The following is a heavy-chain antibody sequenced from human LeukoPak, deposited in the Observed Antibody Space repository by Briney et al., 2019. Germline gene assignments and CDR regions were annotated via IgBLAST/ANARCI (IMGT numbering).Heavy chain of an antibody. Sequence: ASVKVSCKASGYTFTGYYMHWVRQAPGQGLEWLGWINTNTGNPTYAQGFTGRFVFSLDTSVSTAYLQISSLKAEDTAVYYCARGKDCSTSSCRLEYWGQGTLATVSS. J-gene: IGHJ4*02. D-gene: IGHD2-2*01. CDR1: GYTFTGYY. V-gene: IGHV7-4-1*02. CDR2: INTNTGNP. CDR3: ARGKDCSTSSCRLEY.